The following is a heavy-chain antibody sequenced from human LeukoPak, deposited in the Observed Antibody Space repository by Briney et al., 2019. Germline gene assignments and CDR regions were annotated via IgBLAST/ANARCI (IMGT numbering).Heavy chain of an antibody. CDR3: AKAKRFGELLSAY. D-gene: IGHD3-10*01. CDR2: ISGSGGST. CDR1: GFTFSSYA. V-gene: IGHV3-23*01. J-gene: IGHJ4*02. Sequence: GGSLRLSCVASGFTFSSYAMSWVRQAPGKGLEWVSAISGSGGSTYYADSVKGRFTISRDNSKNTLYLQMNSLRAEDTAVYYCAKAKRFGELLSAYWGQGTLVTVSS.